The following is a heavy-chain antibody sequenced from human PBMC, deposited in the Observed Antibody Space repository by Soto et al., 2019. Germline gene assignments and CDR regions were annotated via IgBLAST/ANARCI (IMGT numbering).Heavy chain of an antibody. Sequence: QVQLQESGPGLVKPSQTLSLTCAVSGAYMRNDYYYWSWVRQKPGKDLEWIGHMHHSGRTHYNPSLKSRVAISVDTSKNKFSLYLNSVTAADTAVYYCARWVEVSLDYFDSWGQGTPVTVSS. CDR1: GAYMRNDYYY. CDR3: ARWVEVSLDYFDS. J-gene: IGHJ4*02. V-gene: IGHV4-31*11. CDR2: MHHSGRT. D-gene: IGHD2-15*01.